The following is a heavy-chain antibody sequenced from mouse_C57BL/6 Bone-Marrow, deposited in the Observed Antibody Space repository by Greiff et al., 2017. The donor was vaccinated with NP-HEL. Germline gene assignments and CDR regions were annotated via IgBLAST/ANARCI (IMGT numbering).Heavy chain of an antibody. Sequence: DVQLQESGPGMVKPSQSLSLTCTVTGYSITSGYDWHWIRHFPGNKLEWMGYISYSGSTNYNPSLKSRISITHDTSKNHFFLKLNSVSTEDTATYYCARGAYYGSSYVPFAYWGQGTLVTVSA. V-gene: IGHV3-1*01. CDR1: GYSITSGYD. CDR3: ARGAYYGSSYVPFAY. J-gene: IGHJ3*01. D-gene: IGHD1-1*01. CDR2: ISYSGST.